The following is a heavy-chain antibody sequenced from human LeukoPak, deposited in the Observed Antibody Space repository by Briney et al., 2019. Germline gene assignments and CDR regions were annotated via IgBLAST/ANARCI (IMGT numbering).Heavy chain of an antibody. CDR2: ISGSGGST. J-gene: IGHJ4*02. D-gene: IGHD3-22*01. CDR3: AKGDPYYYDSSGSDFDY. Sequence: PGGSLRLSCAASGFTFSSYAMSWVRQAPGKGLEWVSAISGSGGSTYYADSVKGRFTISRDNSKNTLYLQMNSLRAEDTAVYYCAKGDPYYYDSSGSDFDYRGQGTLVTVSS. V-gene: IGHV3-23*01. CDR1: GFTFSSYA.